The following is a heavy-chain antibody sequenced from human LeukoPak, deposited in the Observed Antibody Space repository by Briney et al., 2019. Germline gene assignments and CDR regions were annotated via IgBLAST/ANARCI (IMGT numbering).Heavy chain of an antibody. CDR3: ARVSYYYDSSGSSFDY. Sequence: PSETLSLTCTVSGGSISSYYWSWIRQPPGKGLEWIGYIYYSGSTNYNPSLKSRVTISVDTPKNQFSLKLSSVTAADTAVYYCARVSYYYDSSGSSFDYWGQGTLVTVSS. J-gene: IGHJ4*02. CDR2: IYYSGST. V-gene: IGHV4-59*01. CDR1: GGSISSYY. D-gene: IGHD3-22*01.